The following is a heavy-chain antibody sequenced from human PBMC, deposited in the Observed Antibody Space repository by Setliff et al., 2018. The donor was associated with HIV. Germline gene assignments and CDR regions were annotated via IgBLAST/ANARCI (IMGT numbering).Heavy chain of an antibody. CDR3: ARDYLYYNMYNGSPVYGMDV. CDR2: ISIGSGAAI. V-gene: IGHV3-21*01. J-gene: IGHJ6*04. Sequence: PGGSLRLSCAASGFTFRNYNFNWVRQAPGRGLEWVSSISIGSGAAIYYAESVQGRFTVSRDNSKNSLYLQMNSLRVEDTAVYYCARDYLYYNMYNGSPVYGMDVWGKGTTVTVSS. CDR1: GFTFRNYN. D-gene: IGHD3-10*01.